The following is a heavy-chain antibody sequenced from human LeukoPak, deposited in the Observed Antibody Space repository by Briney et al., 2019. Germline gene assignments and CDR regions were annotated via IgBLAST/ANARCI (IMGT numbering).Heavy chain of an antibody. Sequence: GGSLRLSCAVSGFTFNTAWMSWVRQAPGKGLEYICRIKSETDGGATEYAAPLKGRFTISRDDSKNTLYLQMNSLKIDDTALYYCTKDLGLWGQGTLVTVSS. CDR3: TKDLGL. CDR2: IKSETDGGAT. CDR1: GFTFNTAW. J-gene: IGHJ1*01. V-gene: IGHV3-15*01.